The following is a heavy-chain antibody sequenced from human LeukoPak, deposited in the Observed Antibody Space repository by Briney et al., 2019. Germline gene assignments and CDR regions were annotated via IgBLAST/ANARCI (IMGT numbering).Heavy chain of an antibody. CDR3: AXXXXSSWYGYYYYYMDV. CDR1: GGSISGYY. J-gene: IGHJ6*03. CDR2: IYYSGST. Sequence: SETLSLTCTVSGGSISGYYWSWIRQPPGKGLECIGYIYYSGSTNYNPSLKSRVTISVDTSKNQFSLKLSSVTAADTAVYYCAXXXXSSWYGYYYYYMDVWGKGTTVTVSS. V-gene: IGHV4-59*01. D-gene: IGHD6-13*01.